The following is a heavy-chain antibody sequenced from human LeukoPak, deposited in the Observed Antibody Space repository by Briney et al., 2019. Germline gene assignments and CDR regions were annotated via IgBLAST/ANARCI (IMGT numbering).Heavy chain of an antibody. CDR3: ARESPGIAVAGILGY. J-gene: IGHJ4*02. D-gene: IGHD6-19*01. CDR2: ISSNGGST. Sequence: GGSLRLSCAASGFTFSSYAMHWVRQAPGKGLEYVSAISSNGGSTYYANSVEGRFTISRDNSKNTLYLQMGSLRAEDMAVYYCARESPGIAVAGILGYWGQGTLVTVSS. CDR1: GFTFSSYA. V-gene: IGHV3-64*01.